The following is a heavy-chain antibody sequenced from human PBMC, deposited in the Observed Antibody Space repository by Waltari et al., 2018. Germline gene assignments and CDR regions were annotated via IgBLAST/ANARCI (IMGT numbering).Heavy chain of an antibody. Sequence: QVHLQESGPGLVKPSQTLSLTCTVSVHSINIDLHYWSWIRQPAGKGLEWIGRVFARGKTNYNPSLKGRVSMSVVTSKNQFSLQVISVSAADTAVYYCARVDIAVAGTYYFDNWGQGTLVTVSS. CDR3: ARVDIAVAGTYYFDN. D-gene: IGHD6-19*01. CDR2: VFARGKT. CDR1: VHSINIDLHY. V-gene: IGHV4-61*02. J-gene: IGHJ4*02.